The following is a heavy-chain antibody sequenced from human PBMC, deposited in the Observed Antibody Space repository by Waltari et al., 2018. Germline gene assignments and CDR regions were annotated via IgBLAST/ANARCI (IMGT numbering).Heavy chain of an antibody. D-gene: IGHD6-19*01. J-gene: IGHJ4*01. CDR2: IYHSGST. CDR1: GYSISSGYY. V-gene: IGHV4-38-2*01. Sequence: QVQLQESGPGLVKPSETLSLTCAVSGYSISSGYYWGWIRQPPGKGLEWIGSIYHSGSTYYNPSLMRLITISVDSTKNQYSLMLSSVAAAETAVYYGARHSVAGKAPDYWGHGTLVTVSS. CDR3: ARHSVAGKAPDY.